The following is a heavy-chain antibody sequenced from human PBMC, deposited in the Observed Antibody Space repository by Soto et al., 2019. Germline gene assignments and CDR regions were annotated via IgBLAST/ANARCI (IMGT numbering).Heavy chain of an antibody. CDR2: VYYNGIT. V-gene: IGHV4-59*11. CDR1: GGSINNHY. CDR3: TCAIWYSEY. J-gene: IGHJ4*02. Sequence: SETLSLTCTVSGGSINNHYWSWIRQPPGKGLEWLGYVYYNGITNYNPSLKCRVTMSVDMSKNRLSLNLTSLTASDTAIYYCTCAIWYSEYWGQGTLVTVSS. D-gene: IGHD2-2*01.